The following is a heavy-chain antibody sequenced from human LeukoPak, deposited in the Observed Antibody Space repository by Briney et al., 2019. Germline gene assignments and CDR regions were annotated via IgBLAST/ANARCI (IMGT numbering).Heavy chain of an antibody. V-gene: IGHV3-48*03. J-gene: IGHJ5*02. CDR3: ARDESGYSGYVRFDP. CDR2: ISSSGGTI. CDR1: GFTFSSYE. Sequence: GGSLRLSCAASGFTFSSYEMNWVRQAPGEELEWVSYISSSGGTIYYADSVKGRFTISRDNAKNSLYLQMNSLRAEDTAVYYCARDESGYSGYVRFDPWGQGTLVTVSS. D-gene: IGHD5-12*01.